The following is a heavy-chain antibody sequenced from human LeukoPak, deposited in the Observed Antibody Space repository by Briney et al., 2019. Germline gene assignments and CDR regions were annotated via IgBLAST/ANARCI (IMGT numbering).Heavy chain of an antibody. V-gene: IGHV3-33*01. CDR3: ARGQPPSYYDMDV. Sequence: GRSLILSCAASGFTFSSYGMHWVRQAPGKGLEWVAVIWSDGSSKHYADSVKGRFTISRDNSKNTLYLQMSSLRAEDSALYYCARGQPPSYYDMDVWGQGTTVTVSS. D-gene: IGHD6-13*01. CDR2: IWSDGSSK. J-gene: IGHJ6*02. CDR1: GFTFSSYG.